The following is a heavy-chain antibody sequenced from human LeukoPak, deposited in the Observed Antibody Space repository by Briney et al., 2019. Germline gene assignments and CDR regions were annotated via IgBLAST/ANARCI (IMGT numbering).Heavy chain of an antibody. J-gene: IGHJ6*03. V-gene: IGHV4-59*12. CDR2: IYYSGST. CDR1: GGSISSYY. Sequence: SETLPLTCTVSGGSISSYYWSWIRQPPGKGLEWIGYIYYSGSTNYNPSLKSRVTISVDTSKNQFSLKLSSVTAADTAVYYCAREYNTMVRGVGYYYYYMDVWGKGTTVTISS. CDR3: AREYNTMVRGVGYYYYYMDV. D-gene: IGHD3-10*01.